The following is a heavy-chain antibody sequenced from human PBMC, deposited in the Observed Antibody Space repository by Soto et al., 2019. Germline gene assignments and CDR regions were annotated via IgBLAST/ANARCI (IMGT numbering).Heavy chain of an antibody. V-gene: IGHV2-5*02. CDR1: GFSLSTSGVG. D-gene: IGHD6-13*01. J-gene: IGHJ5*02. CDR2: IYWDDDQ. Sequence: QITLKESGPTLVKPTQTLTLTCTFSGFSLSTSGVGVGWIRQPPGKALEWLALIYWDDDQRYSPSLKSRLTLTKDPSKSQVVLTVTNMDPVDTATYYCAHLTIAAAGIDRNWFDPWGPGTLVTVSS. CDR3: AHLTIAAAGIDRNWFDP.